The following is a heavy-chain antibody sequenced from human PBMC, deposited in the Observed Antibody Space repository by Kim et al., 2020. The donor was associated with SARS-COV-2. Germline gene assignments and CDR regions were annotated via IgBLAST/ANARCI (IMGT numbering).Heavy chain of an antibody. V-gene: IGHV3-49*03. CDR2: IRSKAYGATA. J-gene: IGHJ4*02. D-gene: IGHD2-21*02. Sequence: GGSLRLSCTGSGFTFGDYGIIWFRQAPGKGREWVNFIRSKAYGATAEYAASVAGRFTISRDDSQSTAYLQMNSLNTEDTAMYYGTRKKTFVTMFDYWGQG. CDR3: TRKKTFVTMFDY. CDR1: GFTFGDYG.